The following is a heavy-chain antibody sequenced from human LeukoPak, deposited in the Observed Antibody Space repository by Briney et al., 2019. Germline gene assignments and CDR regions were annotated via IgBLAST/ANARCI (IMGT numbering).Heavy chain of an antibody. CDR1: GASISSYY. D-gene: IGHD6-19*01. Sequence: SETLSLTCTVSGASISSYYWIWIRQPQGKGLEWIGHIYYDGSTNYNPSLKSRVTISVDTSKNQFSLNLSSVTAADTAVYYCARGAVAGKMSWFDPWGQGTLVTVSS. V-gene: IGHV4-59*01. CDR3: ARGAVAGKMSWFDP. CDR2: IYYDGST. J-gene: IGHJ5*02.